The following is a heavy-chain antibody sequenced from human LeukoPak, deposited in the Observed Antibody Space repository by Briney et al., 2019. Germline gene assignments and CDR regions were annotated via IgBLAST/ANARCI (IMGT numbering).Heavy chain of an antibody. CDR2: ISSSSDYI. Sequence: GGSLRLSCAASGFTFSTYLMNWVRQAPGKGLEWVSSISSSSDYIYYVDSVKGRFTISRDNAKNSLFLQMNSLRAEDTAVYFCARGNIKFDYWGRGTLITVSS. CDR3: ARGNIKFDY. CDR1: GFTFSTYL. J-gene: IGHJ4*02. V-gene: IGHV3-21*01.